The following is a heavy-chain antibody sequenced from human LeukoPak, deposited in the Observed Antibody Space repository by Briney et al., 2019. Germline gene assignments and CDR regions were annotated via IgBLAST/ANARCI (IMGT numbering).Heavy chain of an antibody. J-gene: IGHJ6*03. D-gene: IGHD1-7*01. CDR2: IYYSGST. CDR1: GGSISSYY. CDR3: GRDRPNWNSGEYYMDV. Sequence: SETLSLTCTVSGGSISSYYWSWIRQPPGKGLEWIGYIYYSGSTNYNPSLKSRVTISVDTSKNQFSLKLSSVTAADTAVYYCGRDRPNWNSGEYYMDVWGKGTTVTVSS. V-gene: IGHV4-59*01.